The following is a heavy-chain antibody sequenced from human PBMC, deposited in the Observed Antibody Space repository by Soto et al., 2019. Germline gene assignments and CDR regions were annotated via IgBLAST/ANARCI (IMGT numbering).Heavy chain of an antibody. Sequence: QVQLVQSGGEVKKPGASVTVSCKASGYTFINYHITWVRQAPGQGLEWMAWINTYNGMTDYAQKFQGRVTMTRDTSPGTAYMELRNLGSDDTAVYFCAKSPRGEMATDWGQGTLVTVSS. CDR2: INTYNGMT. CDR1: GYTFINYH. CDR3: AKSPRGEMATD. D-gene: IGHD5-12*01. J-gene: IGHJ4*02. V-gene: IGHV1-18*01.